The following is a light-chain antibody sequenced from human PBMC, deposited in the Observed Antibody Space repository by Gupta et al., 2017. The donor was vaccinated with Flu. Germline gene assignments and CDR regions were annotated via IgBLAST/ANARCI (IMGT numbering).Light chain of an antibody. V-gene: IGLV10-54*04. CDR2: KNN. J-gene: IGLJ3*02. CDR3: SAWDRSVSVQV. Sequence: TRTWTGNDIDVGNKGVAWPKQHQGHPPKRLCYKNNKRPSGISERFLALRSGNTASLTIAGLQPEEEADNYCSAWDRSVSVQVFGGGT. CDR1: DIDVGNKG.